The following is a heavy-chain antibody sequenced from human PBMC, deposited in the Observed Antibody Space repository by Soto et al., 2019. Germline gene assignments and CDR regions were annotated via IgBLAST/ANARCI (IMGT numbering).Heavy chain of an antibody. CDR1: GFTFSSYG. CDR3: ARERDGYTHPLWVCAFDI. Sequence: QVQLVESGGGVVQPGRSLRLSCAASGFTFSSYGMHWVRQAPGKGLEWVAVIWYDGSNKYYADSVKGRFTISRDNSKNTLYLQMNSLRAEDTAVYYCARERDGYTHPLWVCAFDIWGHGTMVTVSS. D-gene: IGHD5-12*01. CDR2: IWYDGSNK. V-gene: IGHV3-33*01. J-gene: IGHJ3*02.